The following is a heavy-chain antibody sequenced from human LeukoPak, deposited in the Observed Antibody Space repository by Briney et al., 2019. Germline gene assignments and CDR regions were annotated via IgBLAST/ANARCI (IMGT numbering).Heavy chain of an antibody. D-gene: IGHD2-21*01. CDR2: LNSDGTRI. Sequence: GGSLRLSCSASGSSFSSYWMRWVCQVPGKGPVWVSCLNSDGTRISYADSVKGRFIISRDNANNTLYLQMNSLRVEDTAVYYCVRDGLLWYGGATWGQGTVVTVSS. CDR3: VRDGLLWYGGAT. CDR1: GSSFSSYW. J-gene: IGHJ3*01. V-gene: IGHV3-74*01.